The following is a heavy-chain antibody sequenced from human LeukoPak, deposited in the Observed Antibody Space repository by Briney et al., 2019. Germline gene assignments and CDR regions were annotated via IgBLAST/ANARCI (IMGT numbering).Heavy chain of an antibody. V-gene: IGHV1-69*04. Sequence: ASVKVSCKASGGTFSSYAISWVRQAPGQGLGWMGRIIPILGIANYAQKFQGRVTITADKSTSTAYMELSSLRSEDTAVYYCAIARPYHSSDLDYWGQGTLVTVSS. CDR2: IIPILGIA. J-gene: IGHJ4*02. D-gene: IGHD6-25*01. CDR3: AIARPYHSSDLDY. CDR1: GGTFSSYA.